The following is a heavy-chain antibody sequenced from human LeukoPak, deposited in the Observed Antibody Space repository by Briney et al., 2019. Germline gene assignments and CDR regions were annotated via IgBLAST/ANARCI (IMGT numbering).Heavy chain of an antibody. D-gene: IGHD3-10*01. CDR1: GVRVSNKSAS. CDR3: ARGLAYEVRGVIFGYYYMDV. CDR2: TFYRSKWYS. Sequence: SQTLSLSCDISGVRVSNKSASWNWIRQSPSRGLEWLGRTFYRSKWYSDYAVSVKSRITITPGTSKNQVSLQLNSVSPEDTAVYYCARGLAYEVRGVIFGYYYMDVWGKGTTVTVSS. V-gene: IGHV6-1*01. J-gene: IGHJ6*03.